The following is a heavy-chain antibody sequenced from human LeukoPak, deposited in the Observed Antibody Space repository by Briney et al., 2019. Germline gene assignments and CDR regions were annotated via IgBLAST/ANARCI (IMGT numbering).Heavy chain of an antibody. J-gene: IGHJ5*02. V-gene: IGHV4-4*02. CDR3: ARDLAYCSSTSCYNLGWFDP. D-gene: IGHD2-2*02. CDR1: GGSISSSNW. Sequence: SGTLSLTCAVSGGSISSSNWWSWVRQPPGKGLEWIGYIYYSGSTNYNPSLKSRVTISVDTSKNQFSLKLSSVTAADTAVYYCARDLAYCSSTSCYNLGWFDPWGQGTLVTVSS. CDR2: IYYSGST.